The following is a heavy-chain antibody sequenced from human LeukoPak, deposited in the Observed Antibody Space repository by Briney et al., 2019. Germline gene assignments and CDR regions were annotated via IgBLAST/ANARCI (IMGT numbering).Heavy chain of an antibody. D-gene: IGHD2-2*01. CDR3: ARALEEYLSSTSCPGY. CDR1: GFTFSGYA. CDR2: FSSNGGST. V-gene: IGHV3-64*01. Sequence: GGPLRLSCAASGFTFSGYAMHWSRRAPGRGWEYVSAFSSNGGSTYYATSVKGRFTISRDKSKNTPYLEMGGLRAEDMALYYCARALEEYLSSTSCPGYWGQGTLGTVSP. J-gene: IGHJ4*02.